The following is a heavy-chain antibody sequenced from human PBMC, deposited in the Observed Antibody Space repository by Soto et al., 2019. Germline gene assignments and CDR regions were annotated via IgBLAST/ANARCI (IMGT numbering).Heavy chain of an antibody. CDR1: GFTFSRYA. D-gene: IGHD7-27*01. CDR3: AKHKPGTLYYYYMAV. J-gene: IGHJ6*03. CDR2: ISGSGSST. V-gene: IGHV3-23*01. Sequence: EVQLLESGGGLGQPGGSLRLSCAASGFTFSRYATSWVRQAPGKGLEWVSAISGSGSSTYYADSVKGRFTISRDNSENTLYLQMNSLRSEDTAVYYCAKHKPGTLYYYYMAVWGKGTTVTVSS.